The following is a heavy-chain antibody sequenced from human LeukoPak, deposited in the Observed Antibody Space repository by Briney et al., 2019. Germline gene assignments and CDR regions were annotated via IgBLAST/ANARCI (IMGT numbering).Heavy chain of an antibody. D-gene: IGHD1-14*01. CDR1: GGSISSGSYY. CDR3: ARESETEPDAFDI. J-gene: IGHJ3*02. Sequence: SETLSLTCTVSGGSISSGSYYWSWIRQPAGKGLEWIGRIYTSGSTNYNPSLKSRVTISVDTSKNQFSLKLSSVTAADTAVYYCARESETEPDAFDIWGQGTMVTVSS. CDR2: IYTSGST. V-gene: IGHV4-61*02.